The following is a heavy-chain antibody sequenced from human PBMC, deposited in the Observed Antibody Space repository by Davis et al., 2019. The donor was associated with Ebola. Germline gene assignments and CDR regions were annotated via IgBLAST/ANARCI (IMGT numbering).Heavy chain of an antibody. J-gene: IGHJ4*02. Sequence: SETLSLTCTVSGGSIRSSRYYRGWIRQPPGKGLEWIGNIYYSGSTYYNPSLKSRVTISVDTSENQFSLKLSSVTAADTAVYYCARRLVATYFFDYWGRGTLVTVSS. CDR3: ARRLVATYFFDY. CDR2: IYYSGST. D-gene: IGHD5-12*01. V-gene: IGHV4-39*07. CDR1: GGSIRSSRYY.